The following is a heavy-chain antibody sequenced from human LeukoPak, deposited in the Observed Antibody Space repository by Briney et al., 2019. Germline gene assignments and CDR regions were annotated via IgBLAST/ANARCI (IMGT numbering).Heavy chain of an antibody. CDR1: GFTVSSNF. CDR3: ARGRGSTNFFDF. Sequence: GGSLRLSCAASGFTVSSNFMTWVRQAPGKGLEWVSVLYSGGSAYYADSVKGRFSISRDNSENTLYLQMNILRAEDTAVYYCARGRGSTNFFDFWGQGTLVAVSS. CDR2: LYSGGSA. V-gene: IGHV3-66*01. D-gene: IGHD2-2*01. J-gene: IGHJ4*02.